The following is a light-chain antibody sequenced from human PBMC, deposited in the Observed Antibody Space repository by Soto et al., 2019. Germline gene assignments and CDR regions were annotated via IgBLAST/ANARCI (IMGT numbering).Light chain of an antibody. J-gene: IGKJ4*01. CDR1: QRVSSNY. V-gene: IGKV3-20*01. Sequence: EIALTQSPGTLSLSPVARATLLCITGQRVSSNYLAWHQQTPGQAPRLLIYNESRRATGIPDRFSGSGSGTDFTLTISSLEPEDFAFYHCQQYDSWPFTFGGGTKVDIK. CDR3: QQYDSWPFT. CDR2: NES.